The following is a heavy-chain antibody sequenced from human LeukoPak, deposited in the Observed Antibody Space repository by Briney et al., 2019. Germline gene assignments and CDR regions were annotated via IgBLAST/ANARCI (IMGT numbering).Heavy chain of an antibody. V-gene: IGHV1-2*02. D-gene: IGHD3-9*01. CDR1: GYTFTGYY. CDR3: AREGDDILTAAFDY. J-gene: IGHJ4*02. CDR2: INPNSGGT. Sequence: GASVKVSCKASGYTFTGYYMHWVRQAPGQGLEWMGWINPNSGGTNYAQKFQGRVTMTRDTSVSTAYMELSRLRSDDTAVYYCAREGDDILTAAFDYWGQGPLVTVSS.